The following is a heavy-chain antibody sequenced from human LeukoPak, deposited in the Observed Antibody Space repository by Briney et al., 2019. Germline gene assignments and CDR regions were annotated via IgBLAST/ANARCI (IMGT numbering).Heavy chain of an antibody. CDR3: ARFDSSWSLIRNYYYYGMDV. J-gene: IGHJ6*02. CDR2: IWYDGSNK. Sequence: GRSLRLSCAASGFTFSSYGMHWVRPAPGKGLEWVAVIWYDGSNKYYADSVKGRFTISRDNSKNTLYLQMNSLRAEDTAVYYCARFDSSWSLIRNYYYYGMDVWGQGTTVTVSS. V-gene: IGHV3-33*01. CDR1: GFTFSSYG. D-gene: IGHD6-13*01.